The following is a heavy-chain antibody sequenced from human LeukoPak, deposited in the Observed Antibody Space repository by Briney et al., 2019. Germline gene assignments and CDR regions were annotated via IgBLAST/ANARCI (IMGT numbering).Heavy chain of an antibody. CDR2: IYYTGST. V-gene: IGHV4-39*01. J-gene: IGHJ4*02. Sequence: PSETLSLTCSVSGASISGGTYYWGWIRQPPGEGLEWIGSIYYTGSTYDNPSLKSRVTISVDTSKNQFSLKLSSVTAADTAVYYCARRGGSGRAFDYWGQGTLVTVSS. D-gene: IGHD1-26*01. CDR3: ARRGGSGRAFDY. CDR1: GASISGGTYY.